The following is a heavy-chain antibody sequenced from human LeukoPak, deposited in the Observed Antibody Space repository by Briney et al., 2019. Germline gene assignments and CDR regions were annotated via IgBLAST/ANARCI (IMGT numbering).Heavy chain of an antibody. Sequence: GGSLRLSCAASGFTFSSYTMNWVRQAPGKGLEWVSSISSSSSYIYYADSLKGRFTISRDNAKNSLYLQMNSLRAEDTAVYYCASSLRRSMIVPFGAFDIWGQGTMVTVSS. D-gene: IGHD3-22*01. CDR3: ASSLRRSMIVPFGAFDI. J-gene: IGHJ3*02. V-gene: IGHV3-21*04. CDR2: ISSSSSYI. CDR1: GFTFSSYT.